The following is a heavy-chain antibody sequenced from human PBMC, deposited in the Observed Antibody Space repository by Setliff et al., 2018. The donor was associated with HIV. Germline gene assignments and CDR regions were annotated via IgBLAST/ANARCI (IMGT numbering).Heavy chain of an antibody. Sequence: PGGSLRLSCAASGFTFSSYGMHWVRQAPGKGLEWVAVISYDGSNKYYADSVKGRFTISRDNSKNTLYLQMNSLRAEDTAVYYCARESYLYGSGSYPTYFQHCGQGTLVTVSS. CDR1: GFTFSSYG. D-gene: IGHD3-10*01. CDR3: ARESYLYGSGSYPTYFQH. CDR2: ISYDGSNK. V-gene: IGHV3-30*03. J-gene: IGHJ1*01.